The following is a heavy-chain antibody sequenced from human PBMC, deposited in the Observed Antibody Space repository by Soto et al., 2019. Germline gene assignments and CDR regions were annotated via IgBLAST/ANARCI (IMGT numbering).Heavy chain of an antibody. V-gene: IGHV3-33*01. D-gene: IGHD3-10*01. CDR3: ARDFGSGAFYYMDV. Sequence: QVQLVESGGGVVQPGRSLRLSCAASGFTFSSYGMHWVRQAPGKGLEWVAVIWYDGSNKYYADSVKGRFTISRDNSKNTLDLQMNSLRAVDTAVYYCARDFGSGAFYYMDVWGKGSTVTVSS. CDR1: GFTFSSYG. CDR2: IWYDGSNK. J-gene: IGHJ6*03.